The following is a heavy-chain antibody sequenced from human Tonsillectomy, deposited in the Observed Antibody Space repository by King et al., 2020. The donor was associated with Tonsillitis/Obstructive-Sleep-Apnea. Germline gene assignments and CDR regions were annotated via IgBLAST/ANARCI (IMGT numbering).Heavy chain of an antibody. CDR2: IYWDDDK. J-gene: IGHJ6*03. D-gene: IGHD3/OR15-3a*01. CDR3: THKGWTAGAYYYQYMDV. CDR1: GFSLSTRGVG. V-gene: IGHV2-5*02. Sequence: TLQESGPALVKPTQTLTLTCTFSGFSLSTRGVGVGWIRQPPGKALEWLALIYWDDDKRYRPSLESRLTITKVTPKNQVVLTMTNMAPVDTGTYFCTHKGWTAGAYYYQYMDVWGKGTTVTVSS.